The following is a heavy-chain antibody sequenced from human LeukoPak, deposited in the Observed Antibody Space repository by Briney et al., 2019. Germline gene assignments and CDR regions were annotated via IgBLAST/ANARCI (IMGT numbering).Heavy chain of an antibody. CDR3: ARLYGDYRSALLPSPYFDY. V-gene: IGHV1-18*01. D-gene: IGHD4-17*01. CDR1: GYTFTSYG. CDR2: ISAYNGNT. Sequence: ASVKVSCKASGYTFTSYGISWVRQAPGQGLEWMGWISAYNGNTNYAQKLQGRVTMTTYTSTSTAYMELRSLRSDDTAVYYCARLYGDYRSALLPSPYFDYWGQGTLVTVSS. J-gene: IGHJ4*02.